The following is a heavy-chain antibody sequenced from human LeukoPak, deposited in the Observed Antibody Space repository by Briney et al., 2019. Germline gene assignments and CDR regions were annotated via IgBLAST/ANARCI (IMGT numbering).Heavy chain of an antibody. V-gene: IGHV3-23*01. CDR1: GFTLSSYA. CDR3: AKGGSIVGATVFWY. CDR2: ISGNGENT. D-gene: IGHD1-26*01. J-gene: IGHJ4*02. Sequence: PGGSLRLSCAASGFTLSSYAMNWVRQAPGKGLEWVSVISGNGENTYYADSVKGRFTISRDNSKNTLYVQMNSLRAEDTAVYYCAKGGSIVGATVFWYWGQGTLVTVSS.